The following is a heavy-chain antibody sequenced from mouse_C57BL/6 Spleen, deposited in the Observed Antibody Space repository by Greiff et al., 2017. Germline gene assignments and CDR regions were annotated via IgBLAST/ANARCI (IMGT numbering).Heavy chain of an antibody. CDR2: ISYDGSN. D-gene: IGHD4-1*02. V-gene: IGHV3-6*01. Sequence: EVKLQESGPGLVKPSQSLSLTCSVTGYSITSGYYWNWIRQFPGNKLEWMGYISYDGSNNYNPSLKNRISITRDTSKNQFFLKLNSVTTEDTATYYCASNWDEAAWFAYWGQGTLVTVSA. J-gene: IGHJ3*01. CDR3: ASNWDEAAWFAY. CDR1: GYSITSGYY.